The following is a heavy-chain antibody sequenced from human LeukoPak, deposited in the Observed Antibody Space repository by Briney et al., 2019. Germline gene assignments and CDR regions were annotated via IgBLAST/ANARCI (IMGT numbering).Heavy chain of an antibody. J-gene: IGHJ4*02. V-gene: IGHV3-30-3*01. D-gene: IGHD3-3*02. CDR3: ARGASRISWPGIDY. CDR2: ISYDGTYK. CDR1: GFTFSSYA. Sequence: GGSLRLSCAASGFTFSSYAIHWVRQAQGKGLEWVAVISYDGTYKYYADSVKGRFNISRDNSKNTLFLQMTNLRVEDTAIYYCARGASRISWPGIDYWGQGTLVTVSS.